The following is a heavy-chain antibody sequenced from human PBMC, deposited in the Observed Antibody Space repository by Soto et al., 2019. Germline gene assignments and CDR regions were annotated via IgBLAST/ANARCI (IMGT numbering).Heavy chain of an antibody. CDR3: ARGSYYSGWV. CDR2: TYYRSKWYS. Sequence: SQTLSLTCAISGDSVSSTSAAWSWIRQSPSRGLEWLGRTYYRSKWYSDYAVSVKSRITINPDTSKNQFSLQLNSVTPEDTTVYYCARGSYYSGWVWGQGTLVTVSS. J-gene: IGHJ4*02. V-gene: IGHV6-1*01. CDR1: GDSVSSTSAA. D-gene: IGHD6-19*01.